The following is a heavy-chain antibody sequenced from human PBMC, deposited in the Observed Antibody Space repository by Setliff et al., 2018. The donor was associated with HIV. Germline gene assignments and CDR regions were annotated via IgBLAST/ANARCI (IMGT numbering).Heavy chain of an antibody. D-gene: IGHD7-27*01. Sequence: ASVKVSCKASGYSFTTYAISWVRQAPGQGLEWMGWISAYNGNTLYAQKFQGRVTMTTDTSTSTAYMDLRSLRSDDTAVYFCARGIDWGHFYYYYMDVWGKGTTVTVSS. CDR1: GYSFTTYA. CDR3: ARGIDWGHFYYYYMDV. V-gene: IGHV1-18*01. J-gene: IGHJ6*03. CDR2: ISAYNGNT.